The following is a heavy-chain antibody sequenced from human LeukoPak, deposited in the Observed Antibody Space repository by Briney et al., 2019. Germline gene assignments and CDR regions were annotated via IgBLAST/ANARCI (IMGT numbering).Heavy chain of an antibody. V-gene: IGHV3-23*01. Sequence: GGSLRLSCAASGFTFSSYAMSWVRQAPGKGLEWVSPISGSGGSTYYADSVKGRFTISRDNSKNTLYLQMNSLRAEDTAVYYCAKSRRSSAISGYFDYWGQGTLVTVSS. J-gene: IGHJ4*02. CDR2: ISGSGGST. D-gene: IGHD6-6*01. CDR3: AKSRRSSAISGYFDY. CDR1: GFTFSSYA.